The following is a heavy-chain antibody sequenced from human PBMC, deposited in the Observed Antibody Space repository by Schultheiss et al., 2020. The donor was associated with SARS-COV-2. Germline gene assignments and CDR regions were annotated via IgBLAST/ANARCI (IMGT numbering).Heavy chain of an antibody. J-gene: IGHJ4*02. V-gene: IGHV3-30*03. CDR3: ARYVDTAMAY. D-gene: IGHD5-18*01. CDR2: ISYDGSNK. Sequence: GGSLRLSCAASGFTFSSYSMNWVRQAPGKGLEWVAVISYDGSNKYYADSVKGRFTISRDNSKNTLYLQMNSLRAEDTAVYYCARYVDTAMAYWGQGTLVTVSS. CDR1: GFTFSSYS.